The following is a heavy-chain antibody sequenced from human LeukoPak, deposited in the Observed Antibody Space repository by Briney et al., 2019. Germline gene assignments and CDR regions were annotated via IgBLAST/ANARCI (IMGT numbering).Heavy chain of an antibody. CDR1: GFTFDDYA. Sequence: PGGSLRLSCAASGFTFDDYAMHWVRQVPGKGLEWVSGISWNSGSIGYADSVKGRFTISRDNAKNSLYLQMNSLRAEDTALYYCAKDVADSSGYGLDYWGQGTLVTVSS. D-gene: IGHD3-22*01. CDR3: AKDVADSSGYGLDY. J-gene: IGHJ4*02. V-gene: IGHV3-9*01. CDR2: ISWNSGSI.